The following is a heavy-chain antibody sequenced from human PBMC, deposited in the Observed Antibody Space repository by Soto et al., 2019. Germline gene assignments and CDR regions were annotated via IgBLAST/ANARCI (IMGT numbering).Heavy chain of an antibody. D-gene: IGHD1-7*01. CDR1: VCSISIYY. CDR2: IYTSGST. J-gene: IGHJ4*02. Sequence: SETLSLTCTVSVCSISIYYWSWIRQPAVKGLEWIGHIYTSGSTNYNPSLKSRVTISVDTSKNQFSLKLSSVTAADTAVYYCARGYNWNYGGDPGFDYWGQGTLVTVSS. CDR3: ARGYNWNYGGDPGFDY. V-gene: IGHV4-4*07.